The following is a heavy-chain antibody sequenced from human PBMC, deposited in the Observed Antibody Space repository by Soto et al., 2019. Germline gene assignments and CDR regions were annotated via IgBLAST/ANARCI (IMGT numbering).Heavy chain of an antibody. CDR3: AALVPALPHFDY. J-gene: IGHJ4*02. V-gene: IGHV3-30-3*01. D-gene: IGHD2-2*01. Sequence: QVQLVESGGGVVQPGRSLRLSCAASGFTFSSYAMHWVRQAPGKGLEWVAVISYDGSNKYYADSVKGRFTIARDNSKNPLYLPMNSLRAEDTATYYNAALVPALPHFDYWGQGTLVTVSS. CDR2: ISYDGSNK. CDR1: GFTFSSYA.